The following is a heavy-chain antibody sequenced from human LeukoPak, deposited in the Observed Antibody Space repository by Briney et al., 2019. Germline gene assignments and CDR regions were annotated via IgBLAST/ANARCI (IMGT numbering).Heavy chain of an antibody. Sequence: PSATLSLTCTVSGYSISSGYHYGWIRQPPGKGLERIGSVHQSGSTYYNPSLKSRVTISIDNSKNQFSLKLTSVTAADTAVYYCGSQREWSLTEYHFDYWGQGTLVTVSS. CDR3: GSQREWSLTEYHFDY. V-gene: IGHV4-38-2*02. CDR1: GYSISSGYH. CDR2: VHQSGST. J-gene: IGHJ4*02. D-gene: IGHD3-3*01.